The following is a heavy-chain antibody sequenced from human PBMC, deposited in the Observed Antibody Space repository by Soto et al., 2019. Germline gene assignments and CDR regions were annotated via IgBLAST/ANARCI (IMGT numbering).Heavy chain of an antibody. D-gene: IGHD2-15*01. CDR3: ARDGPHCSGGSCYSPPGYYYGMDV. CDR1: GYTFTGYY. J-gene: IGHJ6*02. V-gene: IGHV1-2*04. Sequence: ASVKVSCKASGYTFTGYYMHWVRQAPGQGLEWMGWINPNSGGTNYAQKFQGWVTMTRDTSISTAYMELSRLRSDDTAVYYCARDGPHCSGGSCYSPPGYYYGMDVWGQGTTVTV. CDR2: INPNSGGT.